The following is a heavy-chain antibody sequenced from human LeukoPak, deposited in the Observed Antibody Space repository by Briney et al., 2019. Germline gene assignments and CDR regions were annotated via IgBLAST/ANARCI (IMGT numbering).Heavy chain of an antibody. D-gene: IGHD7-27*01. CDR2: IIPIFGTA. Sequence: SVKVSCKASGGTFSSYAISWVRQAPGQGLEWMGGIIPIFGTANYAQKFQGRVTITADESTSTAYMELSSLRSEDTAVYYCARQASELGRFDYWGQGTLVTVSS. V-gene: IGHV1-69*13. CDR3: ARQASELGRFDY. J-gene: IGHJ4*02. CDR1: GGTFSSYA.